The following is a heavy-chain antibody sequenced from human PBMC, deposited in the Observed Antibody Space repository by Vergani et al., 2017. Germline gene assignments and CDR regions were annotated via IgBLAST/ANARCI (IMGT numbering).Heavy chain of an antibody. CDR3: TRDAVTIWEHIVVVTXPPVYYYYYYGMDV. Sequence: QVQLVESGGGVVQPGTSLILSCVVSGFALNRHAMYWVRQAPGKGLEWVAVISYDGSNKYYADSVKGRFTISRDNSKNTLYLQMNSLRAEDTAVYYCTRDAVTIWEHIVVVTXPPVYYYYYYGMDVWGQGTTVTVSS. CDR2: ISYDGSNK. CDR1: GFALNRHA. D-gene: IGHD2-21*02. J-gene: IGHJ6*02. V-gene: IGHV3-30-3*01.